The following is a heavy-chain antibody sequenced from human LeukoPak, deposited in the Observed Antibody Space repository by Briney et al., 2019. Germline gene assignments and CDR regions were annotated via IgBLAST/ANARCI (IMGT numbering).Heavy chain of an antibody. CDR2: IKQDRSEK. D-gene: IGHD5-18*01. CDR1: GLTFSSYW. V-gene: IGHV3-7*01. J-gene: IGHJ4*02. CDR3: AKDQRRGYSYGFDY. Sequence: QSGGSLRLSCAASGLTFSSYWMSWVRQAPGKGLEWVANIKQDRSEKYYVDSVKGRFTISRDNSKNTLYLQMNSLRADDTAVYYCAKDQRRGYSYGFDYWGQGTLITVSS.